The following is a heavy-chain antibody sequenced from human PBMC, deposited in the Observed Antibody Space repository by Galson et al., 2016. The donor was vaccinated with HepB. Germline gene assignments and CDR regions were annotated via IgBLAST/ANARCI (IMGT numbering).Heavy chain of an antibody. CDR3: GKHGGFDY. CDR2: ITRSGAAT. D-gene: IGHD3-16*01. CDR1: GFSFSNSG. V-gene: IGHV3-23*01. J-gene: IGHJ4*02. Sequence: SLRLSCAASGFSFSNSGMCWVRQAPGRGLEWVSGITRSGAATHYADFVKGRFTISRDNSKNTLYLYRNNLTAGDTAIYYCGKHGGFDYWGQGALVTVSS.